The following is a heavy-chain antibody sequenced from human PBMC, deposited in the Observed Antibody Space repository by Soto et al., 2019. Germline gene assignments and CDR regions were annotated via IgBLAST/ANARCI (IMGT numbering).Heavy chain of an antibody. CDR2: IKSDGTST. Sequence: PGGSLRLSCVASGFSFSRYWMHWVRQAPGKGLEWVSRIKSDGTSTSYADSEKGRFTISRDNAKNTLYMQMHNLRAEDTAVYYCAREGLDTAGFFDIWGQGTMVTVSS. J-gene: IGHJ3*02. CDR1: GFSFSRYW. D-gene: IGHD6-13*01. CDR3: AREGLDTAGFFDI. V-gene: IGHV3-74*01.